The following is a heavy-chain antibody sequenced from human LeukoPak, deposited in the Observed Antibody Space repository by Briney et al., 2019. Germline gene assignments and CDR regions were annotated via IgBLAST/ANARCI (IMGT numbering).Heavy chain of an antibody. Sequence: SETLSLTCTVSGGSISSSSYYWGWIRQPPGKGLGWIGSIYYSGSTYYNPSLKSRVTISVDTSKNQISLKLSSVTAADTAVYYCARGGSYSSSSFDYWGQGTLVTVSS. V-gene: IGHV4-39*01. D-gene: IGHD6-13*01. CDR1: GGSISSSSYY. CDR2: IYYSGST. CDR3: ARGGSYSSSSFDY. J-gene: IGHJ4*02.